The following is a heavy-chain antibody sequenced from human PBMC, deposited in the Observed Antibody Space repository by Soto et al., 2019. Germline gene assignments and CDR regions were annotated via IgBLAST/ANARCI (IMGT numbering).Heavy chain of an antibody. D-gene: IGHD3-9*01. CDR2: IYYSGST. V-gene: IGHV4-39*01. J-gene: IGHJ5*02. Sequence: PSETLSLTCTVSGGSISSSSYYWGWIRQPPGKGLEWIGSIYYSGSTYYNPSLKSRVTISVDTSKNQFSLKLSSVTAADTAVYYCASTTYYDILTGYYQTPYNWFDPWGQGTLVT. CDR1: GGSISSSSYY. CDR3: ASTTYYDILTGYYQTPYNWFDP.